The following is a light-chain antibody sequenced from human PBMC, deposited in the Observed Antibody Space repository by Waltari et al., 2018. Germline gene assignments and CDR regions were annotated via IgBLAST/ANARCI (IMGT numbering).Light chain of an antibody. J-gene: IGKJ4*01. V-gene: IGKV1-6*01. Sequence: AIQMTQSPSSLSAPVGVRVTITCRASEDIRNYLGWYQQKPGKAPRLLIFAASTLQSGVPSRFSGIGSGTDFTLTISSLQPEDFATYFCLQDYIVPLTFGGGTTVEI. CDR1: EDIRNY. CDR3: LQDYIVPLT. CDR2: AAS.